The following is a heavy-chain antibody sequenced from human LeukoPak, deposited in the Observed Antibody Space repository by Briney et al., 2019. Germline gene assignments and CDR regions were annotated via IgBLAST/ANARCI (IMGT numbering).Heavy chain of an antibody. Sequence: SETLSLTCTVSGDSISSYYWSWIRQPAGKGLEWIGRIYTSGNTNYNPSLESRVTMSLGTSKNQFSLKLTSVTAADTALYYCANMNDDYTMVWGQGTLVTVSS. J-gene: IGHJ4*02. CDR3: ANMNDDYTMV. CDR1: GDSISSYY. V-gene: IGHV4-4*07. D-gene: IGHD3-10*01. CDR2: IYTSGNT.